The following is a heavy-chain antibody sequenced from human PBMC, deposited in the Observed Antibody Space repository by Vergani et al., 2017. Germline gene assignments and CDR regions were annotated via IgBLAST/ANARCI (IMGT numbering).Heavy chain of an antibody. CDR3: ARVNKGEYYYYGMDV. CDR1: GYTFTSYG. D-gene: IGHD3-16*01. CDR2: ISAYNGNT. J-gene: IGHJ6*02. V-gene: IGHV1-18*01. Sequence: QVQLVQSGAEVKKPGASVKVSCKASGYTFTSYGISWVRQAPGQGLEWMGWISAYNGNTNYAQKRQGRVTMTTDTSKSTAYMELRSLRSDDTAGYYCARVNKGEYYYYGMDVWGQGTTVTVSS.